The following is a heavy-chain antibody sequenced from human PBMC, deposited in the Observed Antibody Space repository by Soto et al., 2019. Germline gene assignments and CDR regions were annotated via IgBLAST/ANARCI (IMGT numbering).Heavy chain of an antibody. D-gene: IGHD6-13*01. CDR2: INPSGGST. V-gene: IGHV1-46*01. Sequence: QVQLVQSGAEVKKPGASVKVSCKASGYTFTSYYMHWVRQAPGQGLEWMGIINPSGGSTSYAQKFQGRVTMTRGTSTSTVYMELSSLRSEDTAVYYCARASSRIAAAGNFDYWGQGTLVTVSS. CDR1: GYTFTSYY. J-gene: IGHJ4*02. CDR3: ARASSRIAAAGNFDY.